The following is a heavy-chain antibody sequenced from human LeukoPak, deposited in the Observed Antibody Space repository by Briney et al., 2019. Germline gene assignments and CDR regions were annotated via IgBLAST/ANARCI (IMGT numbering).Heavy chain of an antibody. CDR1: GFTSSTYS. J-gene: IGHJ4*02. CDR3: ARDWDFAFEY. Sequence: GGPLRLSCAASGFTSSTYSMNWVRQAPGKGLEWISYISTSGSRIYYADSVKGRFTISRDNAKNSLYLQMSSLRDEDTAVYYCARDWDFAFEYWGQGTQVTVSS. V-gene: IGHV3-48*02. D-gene: IGHD1-26*01. CDR2: ISTSGSRI.